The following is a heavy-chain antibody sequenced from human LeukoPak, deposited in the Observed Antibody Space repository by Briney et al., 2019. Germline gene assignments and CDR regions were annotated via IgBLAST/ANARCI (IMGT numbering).Heavy chain of an antibody. V-gene: IGHV1-69*05. CDR1: GGTFSSYA. Sequence: SVKVSCKASGGTFSSYAISWVRQAPGQGLEWMGGIIPIFGTANYAQKFQGRVTMTRNTSISTAYMELSSLRSEDTAVYYCARGLYSSSWYWNYWGQGTLVTVSS. D-gene: IGHD6-13*01. J-gene: IGHJ4*02. CDR2: IIPIFGTA. CDR3: ARGLYSSSWYWNY.